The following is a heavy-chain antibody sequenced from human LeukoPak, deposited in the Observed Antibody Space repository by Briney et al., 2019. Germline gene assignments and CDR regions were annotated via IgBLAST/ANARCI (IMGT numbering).Heavy chain of an antibody. CDR3: ARASYYYDSSGYYSESGFDY. CDR1: GGYISSYS. V-gene: IGHV3-21*01. D-gene: IGHD3-22*01. Sequence: ETLSLTCTVSGGYISSYSWSWIRQPPGKGLEWVSSISSSSSYIYYADSVKGRFTISRDNAKNSLYLQMNSLRAEDTAVYYCARASYYYDSSGYYSESGFDYWGQGTLVTVSS. J-gene: IGHJ4*02. CDR2: ISSSSSYI.